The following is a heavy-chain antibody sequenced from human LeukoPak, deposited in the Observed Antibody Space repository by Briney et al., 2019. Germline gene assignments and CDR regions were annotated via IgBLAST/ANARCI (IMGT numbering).Heavy chain of an antibody. CDR3: ARHNPWGGTEGIAAAWFDP. Sequence: SETLSLTCTVSGVSTSSYYCTWIRQPPGKGLKGIGYIYTSGSTNYNPSLKSRVTISVDTSKNQFSLKLSSVTAADTAVYYCARHNPWGGTEGIAAAWFDPWGQGTLVTVSS. CDR1: GVSTSSYY. CDR2: IYTSGST. D-gene: IGHD6-13*01. V-gene: IGHV4-4*09. J-gene: IGHJ5*02.